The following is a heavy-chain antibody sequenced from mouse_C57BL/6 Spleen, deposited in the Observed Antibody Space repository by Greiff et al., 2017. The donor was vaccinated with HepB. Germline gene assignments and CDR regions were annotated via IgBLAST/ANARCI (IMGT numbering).Heavy chain of an antibody. CDR2: IDPSDSYT. CDR3: ARREFAITTVVAAYYAMDY. D-gene: IGHD1-1*01. V-gene: IGHV1-59*01. J-gene: IGHJ4*01. CDR1: GYTFTSYW. Sequence: QVQLQQPGAELVRPGTSVKLSCKASGYTFTSYWMHWVKQRPGQGLEWIGVIDPSDSYTNYNQKFKGKAKLTVDTSSSTAYMQLSSLTSEDSAVYYCARREFAITTVVAAYYAMDYWGQGTSVTVSS.